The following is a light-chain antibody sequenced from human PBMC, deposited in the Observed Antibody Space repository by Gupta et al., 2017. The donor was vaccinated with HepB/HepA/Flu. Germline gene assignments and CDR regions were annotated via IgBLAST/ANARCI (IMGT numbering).Light chain of an antibody. CDR1: SNDVGGYNY. J-gene: IGLJ3*02. CDR2: DVT. CDR3: SSSAGSDTWV. Sequence: SALTQPRSVSGSPGPSVTISCTGTSNDVGGYNYVSWYQHHPGKAPKLMIYDVTKRPSGVPDRFSGSKSGNTASLTISGLQAEEEADYYCSSSAGSDTWVFGGGTKLTVL. V-gene: IGLV2-11*01.